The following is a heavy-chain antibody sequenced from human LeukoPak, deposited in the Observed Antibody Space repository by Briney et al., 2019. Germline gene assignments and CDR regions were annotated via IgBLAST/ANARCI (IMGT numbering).Heavy chain of an antibody. J-gene: IGHJ6*02. V-gene: IGHV1-69*13. CDR2: IIPIFGTA. D-gene: IGHD3-3*01. CDR1: GGTFSSYA. CDR3: ARDDPSYDFWSGYYRDYYGVDV. Sequence: GASVKVSCKASGGTFSSYAISWVRQAPGQGLEWMGGIIPIFGTANYAQKFQGRVTITADESTSTAYMELSSLRSEDTAVYYCARDDPSYDFWSGYYRDYYGVDVWGQGTTVTVSS.